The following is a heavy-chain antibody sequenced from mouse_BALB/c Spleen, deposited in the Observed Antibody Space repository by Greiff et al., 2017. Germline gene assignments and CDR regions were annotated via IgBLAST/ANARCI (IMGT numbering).Heavy chain of an antibody. V-gene: IGHV1S56*01. CDR3: ARYGYYLDY. D-gene: IGHD2-2*01. J-gene: IGHJ2*01. CDR1: GYTFTSYY. Sequence: VQLQQSGPELVKPGASVRISCKASGYTFTSYYIHWVKQRPGQGLEWIGWIYPGNVNTKYNEKFKGKATLTADKSSSTAYMQLSSLTSEDSAVYFCARYGYYLDYWGQGTTLTVSS. CDR2: IYPGNVNT.